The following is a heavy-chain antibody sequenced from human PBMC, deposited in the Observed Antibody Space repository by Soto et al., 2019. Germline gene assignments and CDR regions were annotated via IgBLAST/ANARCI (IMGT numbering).Heavy chain of an antibody. V-gene: IGHV3-23*04. D-gene: IGHD3-3*01. Sequence: EAQLVESGGGLVQPRGSLRLSCAASGFAFGSYAMNWVRQAPGKGLEWVSAVTSGGTTYYADSMGGRFTISRDNSKNTLYLQMNSLRAEDTAVYYCATELRYLEWFTRPDYWGQGTLVTVSS. CDR1: GFAFGSYA. J-gene: IGHJ4*02. CDR2: VTSGGTT. CDR3: ATELRYLEWFTRPDY.